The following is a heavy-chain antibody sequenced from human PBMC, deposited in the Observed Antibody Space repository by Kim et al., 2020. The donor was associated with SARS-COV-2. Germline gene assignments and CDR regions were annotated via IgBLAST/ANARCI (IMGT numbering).Heavy chain of an antibody. V-gene: IGHV3-30*02. D-gene: IGHD3-3*01. Sequence: SLMGRFTISRDGSKNTLYLQMDSLIGEDTAVYYCAKRGCVFYFSSSSYIDYWGQGTLVTVSS. J-gene: IGHJ4*02. CDR3: AKRGCVFYFSSSSYIDY.